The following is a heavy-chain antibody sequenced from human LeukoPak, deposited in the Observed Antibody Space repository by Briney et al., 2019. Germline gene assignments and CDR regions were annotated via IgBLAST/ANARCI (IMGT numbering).Heavy chain of an antibody. CDR1: GGSFSGYY. J-gene: IGHJ4*02. Sequence: SETLSLTCAVYGGSFSGYYWSWIRQPPGKGLEWIGEINQSGSTNYNPSLKSRVTISVDTSKNQFSLKLSSVAAADTAVYYCARVRGMAYFDYWGQGTLVTVSS. CDR3: ARVRGMAYFDY. D-gene: IGHD3-10*01. V-gene: IGHV4-34*01. CDR2: INQSGST.